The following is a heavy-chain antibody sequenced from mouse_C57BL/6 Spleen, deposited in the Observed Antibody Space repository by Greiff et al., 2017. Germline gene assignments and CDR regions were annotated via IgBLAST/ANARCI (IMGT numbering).Heavy chain of an antibody. J-gene: IGHJ1*03. CDR2: IYPGDGDT. D-gene: IGHD1-1*01. CDR1: GYAFSSYW. Sequence: QVQLQQSGAELVKPGASVKISCKASGYAFSSYWMNWVKQRPGKGLEWIGQIYPGDGDTNYNGKFKGKATLTADKSSSTAYMQLSSLTSEDSAVYFCARSPDGSSYGYFDVWGTGTTFTVSA. V-gene: IGHV1-80*01. CDR3: ARSPDGSSYGYFDV.